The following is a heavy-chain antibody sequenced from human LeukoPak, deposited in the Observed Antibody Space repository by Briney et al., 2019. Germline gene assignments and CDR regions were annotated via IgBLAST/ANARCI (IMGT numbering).Heavy chain of an antibody. Sequence: GGSLRLSCAASGFTFSSHLMHWVRQAPGKGLVWVSRISSDGTCTNYADSVRGRFTISRDNTQNTVSLQLNTLRVDDTAVYYCARSFSYSYDFAGGPGTLVTVSS. V-gene: IGHV3-74*01. J-gene: IGHJ1*01. D-gene: IGHD5-18*01. CDR2: ISSDGTCT. CDR3: ARSFSYSYDFA. CDR1: GFTFSSHL.